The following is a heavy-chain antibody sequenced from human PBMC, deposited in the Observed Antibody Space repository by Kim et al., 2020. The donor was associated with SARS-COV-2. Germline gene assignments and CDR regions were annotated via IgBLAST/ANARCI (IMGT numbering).Heavy chain of an antibody. D-gene: IGHD3-16*01. J-gene: IGHJ6*02. V-gene: IGHV1-46*01. CDR3: ARVRSLSGMDV. CDR2: K. Sequence: KRNARKFTGRVTMTRDTSTGTVNMEMSSLTSEDKAVYYCARVRSLSGMDVWGQGTTVTVSS.